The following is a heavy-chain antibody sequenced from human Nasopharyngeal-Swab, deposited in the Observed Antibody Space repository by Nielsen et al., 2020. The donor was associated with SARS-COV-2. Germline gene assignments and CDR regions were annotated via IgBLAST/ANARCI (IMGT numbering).Heavy chain of an antibody. CDR3: ARVGGSYAHYFDY. CDR1: GGSISSYY. CDR2: IYYSGST. V-gene: IGHV4-59*01. D-gene: IGHD1-26*01. Sequence: SETLSLTCTVSGGSISSYYWSWIRQPPGKGLEWIGYIYYSGSTNYNPSLKSRVTISVDTSKNQFSLKLSSVTAADTGVYYCARVGGSYAHYFDYWGQGTLVTVSS. J-gene: IGHJ4*02.